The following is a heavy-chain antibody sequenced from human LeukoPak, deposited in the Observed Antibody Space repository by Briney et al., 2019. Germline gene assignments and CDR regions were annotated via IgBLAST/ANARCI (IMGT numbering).Heavy chain of an antibody. CDR3: ARNSGSYDFDY. J-gene: IGHJ4*02. V-gene: IGHV3-48*03. CDR1: GFTFSSYE. CDR2: ISSSGSTI. Sequence: PGGSLRLSCAASGFTFSSYEMNWVRQAPGKGLEWVSYISSSGSTIYYADSVKGRFTISRDNAKNSLYLQMNSLRAEDTAVYYSARNSGSYDFDYWGQGTLVTVSS. D-gene: IGHD1-26*01.